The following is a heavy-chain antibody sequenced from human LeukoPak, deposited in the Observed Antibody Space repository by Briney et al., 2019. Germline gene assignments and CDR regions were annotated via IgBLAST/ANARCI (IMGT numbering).Heavy chain of an antibody. J-gene: IGHJ4*02. V-gene: IGHV3-15*01. CDR3: TSPSCSSTSCYDYYFDY. D-gene: IGHD2-2*01. Sequence: GGVLRLSCAASGFTSRNAWMSWARQAPGKGLEWVGRFKSKTDGGTTDYAAAVKGRFTISRDDSKNTLYLQMNSLKTEDTAVYYCTSPSCSSTSCYDYYFDYWGQGTLVTVSS. CDR1: GFTSRNAW. CDR2: FKSKTDGGTT.